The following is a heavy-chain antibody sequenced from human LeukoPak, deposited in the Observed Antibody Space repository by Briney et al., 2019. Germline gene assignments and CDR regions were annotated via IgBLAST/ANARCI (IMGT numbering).Heavy chain of an antibody. J-gene: IGHJ3*02. Sequence: SETLSLTCTVSGDSIGSHYWSWIRQPPGKGLEWIGYIFYVGSTNYNPSLKSRVTISVDTSKNQFSLKLNSVTAADTAVYYCARDYYDSRGEAFDIWGQGTMATVSS. CDR2: IFYVGST. D-gene: IGHD3-22*01. CDR3: ARDYYDSRGEAFDI. CDR1: GDSIGSHY. V-gene: IGHV4-59*11.